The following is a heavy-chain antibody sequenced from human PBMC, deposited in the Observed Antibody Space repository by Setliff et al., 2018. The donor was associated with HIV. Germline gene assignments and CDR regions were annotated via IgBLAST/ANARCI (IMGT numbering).Heavy chain of an antibody. D-gene: IGHD2-21*02. CDR1: GGSITSTTYY. CDR2: IHYTGNT. Sequence: PSETLSLTCTVSGGSITSTTYYWGWIRQPPGKGLEWIGTIHYTGNTCHNPSLKSRVTISVEASKNQISLKLTAVTAADSAVYYCAREGDGIDFWGQGTLVTVSS. J-gene: IGHJ4*02. CDR3: AREGDGIDF. V-gene: IGHV4-39*02.